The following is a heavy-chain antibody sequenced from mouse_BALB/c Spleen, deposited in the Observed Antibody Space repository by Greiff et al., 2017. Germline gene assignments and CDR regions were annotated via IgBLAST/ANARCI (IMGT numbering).Heavy chain of an antibody. Sequence: QVQLQQPGAELVKPGAPVKLSCKASGYTFTSYWMNWVKQRPGRGLEWIGRIDPSDSETHYNQKFKNKATLTLDKSSSTAYIQLSSLTSEDSAVYYCARVLVGGYCLDYWGQGTTLTVSS. J-gene: IGHJ2*01. CDR1: GYTFTSYW. CDR3: ARVLVGGYCLDY. V-gene: IGHV1-69*02. CDR2: IDPSDSET. D-gene: IGHD2-3*01.